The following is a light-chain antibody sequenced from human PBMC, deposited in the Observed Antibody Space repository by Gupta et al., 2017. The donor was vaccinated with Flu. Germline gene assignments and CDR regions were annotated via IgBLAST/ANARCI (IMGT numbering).Light chain of an antibody. V-gene: IGKV1-9*01. J-gene: IGKJ2*01. CDR3: QQLNSYPRT. Sequence: PSFLSASVGDRVTITCRASQGISSYLAWCRQKPGKAPKLLIYAASTLQSGVPSRFSGSGSGTEFTLTISSLQPEDFATYYCQQLNSYPRTFGQGTKLEIK. CDR2: AAS. CDR1: QGISSY.